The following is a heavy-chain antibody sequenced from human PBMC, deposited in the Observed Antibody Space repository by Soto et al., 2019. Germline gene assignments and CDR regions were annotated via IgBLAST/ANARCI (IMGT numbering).Heavy chain of an antibody. CDR2: VYYSGST. Sequence: SETLSLTGIGSGGSISRYYWSWIRQPHGKGLEWIGYVYYSGSTNYNPSLKSRVTISVDTSKNQFSLKLSSVTAADTAVYYCARLGEFSRYCSGGSCYSYYFDYWGQGTLVTVSS. CDR3: ARLGEFSRYCSGGSCYSYYFDY. CDR1: GGSISRYY. J-gene: IGHJ4*02. V-gene: IGHV4-59*01. D-gene: IGHD2-15*01.